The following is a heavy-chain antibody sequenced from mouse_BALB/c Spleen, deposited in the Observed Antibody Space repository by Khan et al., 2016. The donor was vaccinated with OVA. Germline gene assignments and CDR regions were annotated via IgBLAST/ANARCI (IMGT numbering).Heavy chain of an antibody. CDR2: INYSGKT. Sequence: EVQLQESGPGLVKPSQSLSLTCTVTGYSITSEYAWNWIRQFPGNKLEWMGYINYSGKTRFNPSLKSRTSITRATSKNQFFLQLNSVTTEDTATYYCARKYYYDYDPFPYWGQGTLVTVSA. J-gene: IGHJ3*01. V-gene: IGHV3-2*02. CDR3: ARKYYYDYDPFPY. D-gene: IGHD2-4*01. CDR1: GYSITSEYA.